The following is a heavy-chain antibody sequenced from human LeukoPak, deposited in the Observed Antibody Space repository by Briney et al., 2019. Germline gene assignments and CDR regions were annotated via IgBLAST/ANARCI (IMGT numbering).Heavy chain of an antibody. CDR1: GGSIGSSSYY. V-gene: IGHV4-39*01. Sequence: SETLSLTCTVSGGSIGSSSYYWGWIRQPPGKGLEWIGSIYYSGSTYYNPSLKSRVTISVDTSKNQFSLKLSSVTAADTAVYYCASLSYSYGLYYYDSSGHDYWGQGTLVTVSS. D-gene: IGHD3-22*01. CDR3: ASLSYSYGLYYYDSSGHDY. J-gene: IGHJ4*02. CDR2: IYYSGST.